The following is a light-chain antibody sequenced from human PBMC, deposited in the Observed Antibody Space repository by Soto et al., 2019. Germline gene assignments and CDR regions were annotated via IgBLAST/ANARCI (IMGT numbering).Light chain of an antibody. CDR2: GAA. CDR1: ESVDSNY. CDR3: QQYSDSPQT. V-gene: IGKV3-20*01. J-gene: IGKJ1*01. Sequence: EIVLTQSPGTLSLSPGERATLSCRATESVDSNYLAWYQQKPGQAPRLLIYGAASRATGTPDRFSGSVSGTDFILTISRLDPEDSAVYYCQQYSDSPQTFGQGTKVEIK.